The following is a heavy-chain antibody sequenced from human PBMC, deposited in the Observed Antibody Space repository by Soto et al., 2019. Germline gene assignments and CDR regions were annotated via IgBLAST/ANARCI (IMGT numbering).Heavy chain of an antibody. Sequence: QLLLQEAGPRLVEPSGTLSLTCTVSSGSISSTSYYWAWIRQPPGKGLEWIVAIYYDGTTYYTESLKSRVSISVDTSKNQFSLKLNSVTAADTAVYFCARQGRNTKIVLVKHYAADFWGQGTAVTVSS. D-gene: IGHD3-22*01. CDR3: ARQGRNTKIVLVKHYAADF. V-gene: IGHV4-39*01. CDR2: IYYDGTT. CDR1: SGSISSTSYY. J-gene: IGHJ6*02.